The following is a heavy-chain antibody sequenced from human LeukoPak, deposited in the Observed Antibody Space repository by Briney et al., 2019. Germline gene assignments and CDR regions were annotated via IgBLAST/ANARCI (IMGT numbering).Heavy chain of an antibody. CDR3: ARAGGGSSWYIPKYYFDY. J-gene: IGHJ4*02. V-gene: IGHV4-59*01. Sequence: SETLSLTCTVSGGSISSYYWSWNRQPPGKGLEWIGYIYYSGSTNYNPSLKSRVTISVDTSKNQFSLKLSSVTAADTAVYYCARAGGGSSWYIPKYYFDYWGQGTLVTVSS. CDR1: GGSISSYY. CDR2: IYYSGST. D-gene: IGHD6-13*01.